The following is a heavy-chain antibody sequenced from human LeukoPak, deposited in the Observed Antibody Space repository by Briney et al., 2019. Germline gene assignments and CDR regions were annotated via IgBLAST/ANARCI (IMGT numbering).Heavy chain of an antibody. V-gene: IGHV4-39*07. CDR2: IYYSGST. CDR3: ARVRAAAGTGDPDAFDI. Sequence: SETLSLTCTVSGGSISSSSYYWGWIRQPPGKGLERIGSIYYSGSTYYNPSLKSRVTISVDTSKNQFSLKLSSVTAADTAVYYCARVRAAAGTGDPDAFDIWGQGTMVTVSS. CDR1: GGSISSSSYY. J-gene: IGHJ3*02. D-gene: IGHD6-13*01.